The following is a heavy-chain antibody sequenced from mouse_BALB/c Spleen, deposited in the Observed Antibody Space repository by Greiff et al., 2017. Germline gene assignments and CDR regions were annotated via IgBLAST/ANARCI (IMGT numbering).Heavy chain of an antibody. V-gene: IGHV1-7*01. CDR3: ARNYGPLYAMDY. Sequence: VPLQQSGAELAKPGASVKMSCKASGYTFTSYWMHWVKQRPGQGLELIGYINPSTGYTEYNQKFKDKATLTADKSSSTAYMQLSSLTSEDSAVYYCARNYGPLYAMDYWGQGTSVTVSS. CDR1: GYTFTSYW. J-gene: IGHJ4*01. D-gene: IGHD1-2*01. CDR2: INPSTGYT.